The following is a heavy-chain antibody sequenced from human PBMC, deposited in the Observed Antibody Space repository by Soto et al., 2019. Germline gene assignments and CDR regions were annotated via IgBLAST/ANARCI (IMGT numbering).Heavy chain of an antibody. J-gene: IGHJ6*02. CDR3: AKGPAIVLVPAAMNYYYGMDV. CDR1: GFTFSSYG. D-gene: IGHD2-2*01. V-gene: IGHV3-30*18. CDR2: ISYDGSNK. Sequence: GWSLRLSCATSGFTFSSYGLHGVRQDPSKGLEWVAVISYDGSNKYYADSVKGRFTISRDNSKNMLYLQMNTLRAEDTAVYYCAKGPAIVLVPAAMNYYYGMDVWGQGT.